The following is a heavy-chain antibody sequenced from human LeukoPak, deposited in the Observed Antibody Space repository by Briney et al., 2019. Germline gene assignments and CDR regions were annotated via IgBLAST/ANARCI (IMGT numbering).Heavy chain of an antibody. J-gene: IGHJ3*02. CDR3: ATESSIIAAAHAFDI. Sequence: PSETLSLTCTVSGGSISSYYWSWIRQPPGKGLEWIGYIYYSGSTNYNPSLKSRVTMSLDTSKNQFSLKLSSVTAADTAVYYCATESSIIAAAHAFDIWGQGTMVTVSS. CDR1: GGSISSYY. V-gene: IGHV4-59*08. CDR2: IYYSGST. D-gene: IGHD6-13*01.